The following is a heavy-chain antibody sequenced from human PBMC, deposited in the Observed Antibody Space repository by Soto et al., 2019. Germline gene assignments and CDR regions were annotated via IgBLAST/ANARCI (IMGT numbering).Heavy chain of an antibody. CDR3: ARNVDTARAYYFDY. V-gene: IGHV4-59*01. J-gene: IGHJ4*02. CDR2: IYYSGSS. Sequence: PSETLSLTCTVSGASINPYYWSWIRQPPGKGLEWIGYIYYSGSSNYNPSLRSRVTISLDTSKNQFSLKLSSVTAADTAVYYCARNVDTARAYYFDYWGQGILVTV. CDR1: GASINPYY. D-gene: IGHD5-18*01.